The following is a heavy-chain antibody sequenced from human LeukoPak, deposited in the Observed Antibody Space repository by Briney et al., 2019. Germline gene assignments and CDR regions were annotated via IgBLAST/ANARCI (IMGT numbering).Heavy chain of an antibody. CDR3: ARDFGPYGMDV. V-gene: IGHV3-74*01. CDR1: GFSFSSSW. D-gene: IGHD3-16*01. J-gene: IGHJ6*02. CDR2: INSDGSTT. Sequence: GRSLRLSYAASGFSFSSSWMDWVRQAPGTGLVWVSRINSDGSTTNYADSVKGRFTISRDNAMSTLYLQMNSLSAEDTAVYYCARDFGPYGMDVWGQGTTVTVSS.